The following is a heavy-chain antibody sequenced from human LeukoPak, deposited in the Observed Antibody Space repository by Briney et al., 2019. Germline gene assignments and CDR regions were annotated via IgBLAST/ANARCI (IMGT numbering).Heavy chain of an antibody. CDR1: GGSISSSSYY. J-gene: IGHJ4*02. Sequence: SETLSLTCTVSGGSISSSSYYWGWIRQPPGKGLEWIGSIYYSGSTYYNPSLKSRVTISVDTSKNQFSLKLSSVTAADTAVYYCARGSLLLFFSDYWGQGTLVTVSS. D-gene: IGHD2-21*01. CDR2: IYYSGST. V-gene: IGHV4-39*07. CDR3: ARGSLLLFFSDY.